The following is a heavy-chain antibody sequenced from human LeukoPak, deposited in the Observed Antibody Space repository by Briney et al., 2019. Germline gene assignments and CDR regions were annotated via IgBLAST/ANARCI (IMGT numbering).Heavy chain of an antibody. CDR1: GYTFTGYY. CDR3: ARSHSSSWYLGHRTHFDY. J-gene: IGHJ4*02. V-gene: IGHV1-2*04. D-gene: IGHD6-13*01. Sequence: ASVKVSCKASGYTFTGYYMHWVRQAPGQGLEWMGWINPNSGGTNYAQKFQGWVTMTRDTSISTAYMELSRLRSDDTAVYYCARSHSSSWYLGHRTHFDYWGQGTLVTVSS. CDR2: INPNSGGT.